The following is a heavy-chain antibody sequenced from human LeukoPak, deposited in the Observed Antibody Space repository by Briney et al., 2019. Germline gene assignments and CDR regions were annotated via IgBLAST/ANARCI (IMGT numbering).Heavy chain of an antibody. Sequence: SETLSLTCTVSGGSISTSNYYWGWIRQPPGKGLEWIGRIYTSGSTNYIPSLKSRVTMSVDTSKNQFSLKLSSVTAADTAVYYCARVKRIAAAAIFDYWGQGTLVTVSS. CDR3: ARVKRIAAAAIFDY. J-gene: IGHJ4*02. CDR2: IYTSGST. V-gene: IGHV4-39*07. D-gene: IGHD6-13*01. CDR1: GGSISTSNYY.